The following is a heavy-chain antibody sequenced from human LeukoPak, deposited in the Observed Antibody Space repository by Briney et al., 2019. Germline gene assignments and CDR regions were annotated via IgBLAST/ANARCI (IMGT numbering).Heavy chain of an antibody. Sequence: ASVKVSCKVSGYTLTELSMHWVRQAPGQGLEWMGWSSPYNGNTNYAQKLRGRVTMTTDTSTSAAYMELRSLRSDDTAVYYCARGGTSGWRTPNDDYWGQGTLVTVSS. D-gene: IGHD6-19*01. V-gene: IGHV1-18*01. CDR3: ARGGTSGWRTPNDDY. J-gene: IGHJ4*02. CDR1: GYTLTELS. CDR2: SSPYNGNT.